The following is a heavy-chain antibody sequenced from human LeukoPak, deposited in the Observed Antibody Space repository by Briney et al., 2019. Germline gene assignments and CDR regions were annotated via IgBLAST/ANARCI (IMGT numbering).Heavy chain of an antibody. CDR1: GGSFSGYY. V-gene: IGHV4-34*01. CDR2: INHSGST. CDR3: ARSIAVAGSLPSYYYYGMDV. D-gene: IGHD6-19*01. Sequence: PSETLSLTCTVYGGSFSGYYWSWIRQPPGKGLEWIGEINHSGSTNYNPSLKSRVTISVDTSKNQLSLKLSSVTAADTAVYYCARSIAVAGSLPSYYYYGMDVWGQGTTVTVSS. J-gene: IGHJ6*02.